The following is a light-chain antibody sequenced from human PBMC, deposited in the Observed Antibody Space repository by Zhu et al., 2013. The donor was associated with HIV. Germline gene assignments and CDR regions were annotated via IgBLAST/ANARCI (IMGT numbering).Light chain of an antibody. J-gene: IGKJ1*01. CDR2: DAS. CDR1: QSVASK. Sequence: EVVMTQSPGTLSASPGERATLSCRASQSVASKLAWYQQKAGQAPRLLIYDASTRATGTPARFSGSGSGTDFTLSISRLEPEDFAVYHCQQYGNSPRTFGQGTKVEIK. V-gene: IGKV3-20*01. CDR3: QQYGNSPRT.